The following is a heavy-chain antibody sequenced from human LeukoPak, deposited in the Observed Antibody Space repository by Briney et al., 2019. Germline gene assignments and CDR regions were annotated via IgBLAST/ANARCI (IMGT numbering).Heavy chain of an antibody. V-gene: IGHV1-2*02. CDR1: GYTFTSYY. CDR2: INPNSGGT. Sequence: ASVKVSCKASGYTFTSYYMHWVRQAPGQGLEWMGWINPNSGGTNYAQKFQGRVTMTRDTSISTAYMELSRLRSDDTAVYYCARVVCSSTSCYKDAFDIWGQGTMVTVSS. D-gene: IGHD2-2*02. J-gene: IGHJ3*02. CDR3: ARVVCSSTSCYKDAFDI.